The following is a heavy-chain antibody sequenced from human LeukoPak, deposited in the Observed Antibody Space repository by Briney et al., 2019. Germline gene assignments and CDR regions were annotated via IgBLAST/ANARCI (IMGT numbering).Heavy chain of an antibody. CDR2: IIPIFGTA. Sequence: GASVKVSCKASGGTFSSYAIIWVRQAPARGLEWMGWIIPIFGTANYAQKFQRRVTINADKSTSTAYIELSSLRSEDTPVYYCARAWLRDCSGGSCYYFDYWGQGTLVTVSS. D-gene: IGHD2-15*01. V-gene: IGHV1-69*06. CDR1: GGTFSSYA. CDR3: ARAWLRDCSGGSCYYFDY. J-gene: IGHJ4*02.